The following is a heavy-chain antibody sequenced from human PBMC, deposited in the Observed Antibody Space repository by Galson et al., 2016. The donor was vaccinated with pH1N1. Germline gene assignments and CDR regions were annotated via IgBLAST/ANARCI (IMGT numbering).Heavy chain of an antibody. J-gene: IGHJ3*02. Sequence: CAISGDSVSSNSATWNWIRQSPSRGLEWLGRTYYRSKWYNDYAESVKRRIIISPDTSKNKLSLQLNSVTPAETAVYYCARGVIDYDFLSGYQDHAAFDIWGQGTMVIVSS. CDR1: GDSVSSNSAT. D-gene: IGHD3-3*01. V-gene: IGHV6-1*01. CDR2: TYYRSKWYN. CDR3: ARGVIDYDFLSGYQDHAAFDI.